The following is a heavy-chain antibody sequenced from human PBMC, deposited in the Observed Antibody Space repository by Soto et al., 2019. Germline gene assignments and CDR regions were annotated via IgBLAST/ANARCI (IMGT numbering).Heavy chain of an antibody. CDR2: IIPIFGTA. CDR3: AREASGSYYGYYYGMDV. V-gene: IGHV1-69*13. D-gene: IGHD1-26*01. CDR1: GGTFSSYA. Sequence: SVKVSCKASGGTFSSYAISWVRQAPGQGLEWMGGIIPIFGTANYAQKFQGRVTITADESTSTAYMELSSLRSEDTAVYYCAREASGSYYGYYYGMDVWGQGTTVTVSS. J-gene: IGHJ6*02.